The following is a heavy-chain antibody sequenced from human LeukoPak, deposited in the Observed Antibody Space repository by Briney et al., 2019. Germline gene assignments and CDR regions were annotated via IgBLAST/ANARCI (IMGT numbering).Heavy chain of an antibody. CDR3: AREQYGIDV. CDR2: IIPIFGRA. V-gene: IGHV1-69*06. J-gene: IGHJ6*04. CDR1: GGTFSIYA. Sequence: ASVTVSFKASGGTFSIYAISWVRQAPGQGREWMGGIIPIFGRANYAQKFQGRVTITADKSTSTAYMELSSLKSEDTAVYYCAREQYGIDVWGKGTTVTVSS.